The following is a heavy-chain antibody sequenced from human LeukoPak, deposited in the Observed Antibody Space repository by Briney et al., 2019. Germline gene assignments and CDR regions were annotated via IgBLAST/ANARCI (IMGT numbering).Heavy chain of an antibody. J-gene: IGHJ4*02. CDR3: ASRGGSYTLDY. CDR1: GGSITTDY. Sequence: SETLSLTCTVSGGSITTDYWSWIRQPPGKGLEWIGYIYYSGTTTYNPSLQSRVTISVDTSKNQVSLKLSSVTAADTAVYYCASRGGSYTLDYWGQGALVTVSS. CDR2: IYYSGTT. V-gene: IGHV4-59*08. D-gene: IGHD1-26*01.